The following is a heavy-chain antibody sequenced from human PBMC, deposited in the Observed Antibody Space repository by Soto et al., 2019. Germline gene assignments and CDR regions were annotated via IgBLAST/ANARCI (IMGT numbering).Heavy chain of an antibody. CDR3: ASYPVSWIVGMDV. J-gene: IGHJ6*02. CDR2: IIPIFGTA. V-gene: IGHV1-69*06. CDR1: GGTFSSYA. D-gene: IGHD2-15*01. Sequence: SVKVSCKASGGTFSSYAISWVRQAPGQGLEWMGGIIPIFGTANYAQKFQGRVTITADKSTSTAYMELSSLRSEDTAVYYCASYPVSWIVGMDVWGQGTTVTVSS.